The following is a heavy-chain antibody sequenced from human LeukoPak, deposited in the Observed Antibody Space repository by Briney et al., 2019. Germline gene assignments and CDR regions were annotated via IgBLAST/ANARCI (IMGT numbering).Heavy chain of an antibody. Sequence: SQTLSLTCSVSGASVNSGGCYWGWIRQHPGKGLEWIGYIYYSGTTYYNPSLENRLTISLDTPTNQFSLKLGSVTAADTAVYYCATTAYYYYVDVWGKGTTVTVSS. CDR3: ATTAYYYYVDV. D-gene: IGHD1-26*01. CDR2: IYYSGTT. CDR1: GASVNSGGCY. J-gene: IGHJ6*03. V-gene: IGHV4-31*03.